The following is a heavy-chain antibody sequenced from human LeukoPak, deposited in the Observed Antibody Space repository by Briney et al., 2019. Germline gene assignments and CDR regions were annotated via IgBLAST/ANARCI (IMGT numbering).Heavy chain of an antibody. CDR3: SRLSDTRRLN. Sequence: GGSLRLSCAASGFILSGSAMHWVRQAPGKGLEWVGRIRSKVYSYATEYGASVKGRFTISRDDSKNTAYLQMNSLKTEDTAVYYCSRLSDTRRLNWGQGTLVTVSS. CDR1: GFILSGSA. D-gene: IGHD2-2*01. CDR2: IRSKVYSYAT. J-gene: IGHJ4*02. V-gene: IGHV3-73*01.